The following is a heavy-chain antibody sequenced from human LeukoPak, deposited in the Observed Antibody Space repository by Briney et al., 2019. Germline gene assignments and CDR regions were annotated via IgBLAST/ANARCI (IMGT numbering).Heavy chain of an antibody. Sequence: ASVKVSCKASGYTFTGYYMHWVRQAPGQGLEWMGWINPNSGGTNYAQKFQGRVTMTRDTSISTAYMELNRLRSDDTAVYYCAREAYASGSFRTDYYYMDVWGKGTTVTISS. CDR1: GYTFTGYY. CDR2: INPNSGGT. J-gene: IGHJ6*03. CDR3: AREAYASGSFRTDYYYMDV. V-gene: IGHV1-2*02. D-gene: IGHD3-10*01.